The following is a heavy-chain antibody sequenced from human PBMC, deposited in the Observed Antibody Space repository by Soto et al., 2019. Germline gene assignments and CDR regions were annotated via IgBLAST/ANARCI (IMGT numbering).Heavy chain of an antibody. J-gene: IGHJ6*02. V-gene: IGHV1-46*01. CDR1: GYTFTSYY. Sequence: GASVKVSCKASGYTFTSYYMHWVRQAPGQGLEWMGIINPSGGSTSYAQKFQGRVTMTRDTSTSTVYMEPSSLRSEDTAVYYCARDQGDYGMDVWGQGTTVTVSS. CDR3: ARDQGDYGMDV. CDR2: INPSGGST.